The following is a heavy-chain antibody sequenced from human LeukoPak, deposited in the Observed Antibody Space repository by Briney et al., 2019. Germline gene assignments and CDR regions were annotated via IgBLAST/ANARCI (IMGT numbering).Heavy chain of an antibody. CDR1: GGSISSYY. CDR2: IYYSGST. CDR3: ARANPGLGLGFDY. V-gene: IGHV4-59*01. Sequence: SETLSLTCTVSGGSISSYYWSWIRQPPGKGLGWIGYIYYSGSTNYNPSLKSRVTISVDTSKNQFSLKLSSVTAADTAVYYCARANPGLGLGFDYWGQGTLVTVSS. D-gene: IGHD7-27*01. J-gene: IGHJ4*02.